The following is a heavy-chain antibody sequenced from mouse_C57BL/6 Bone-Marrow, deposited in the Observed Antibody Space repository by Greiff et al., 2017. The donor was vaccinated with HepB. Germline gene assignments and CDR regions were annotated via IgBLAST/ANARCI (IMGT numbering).Heavy chain of an antibody. CDR2: IDPENGDT. Sequence: EVQLQQSGAELVRPGASVKLSCTASGFNIKDDYMHWVKQRPEQGLEWIGWIDPENGDTEYASKFQGKATITADTSSNTAYLQLSSLTSEDTAVYYCTTGGYYYGSRFAYWGQGTLVTVSA. V-gene: IGHV14-4*01. CDR1: GFNIKDDY. D-gene: IGHD1-1*01. J-gene: IGHJ3*01. CDR3: TTGGYYYGSRFAY.